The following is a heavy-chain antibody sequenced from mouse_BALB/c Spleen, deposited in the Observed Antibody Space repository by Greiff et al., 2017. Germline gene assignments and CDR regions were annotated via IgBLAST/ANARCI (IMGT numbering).Heavy chain of an antibody. J-gene: IGHJ2*01. CDR3: AREAYYYGSSYFDY. D-gene: IGHD1-1*01. CDR1: GFTFSSYA. V-gene: IGHV5-9-4*01. CDR2: ISSGGSYT. Sequence: EVQRVESGGGLVKPGGSLKLSCAASGFTFSSYAMSWVRQSPEKRLEWVAEISSGGSYTYYPDTVTGRFTISRDNAKNTLYLEMSSLRSEDTAMYYCAREAYYYGSSYFDYWGQGTTLTVSS.